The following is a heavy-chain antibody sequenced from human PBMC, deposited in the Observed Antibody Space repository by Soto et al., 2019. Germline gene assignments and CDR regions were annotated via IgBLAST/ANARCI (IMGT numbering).Heavy chain of an antibody. Sequence: GGSLRLSCAASGFTFSRYAIHWVRQAPGKGLEWVAVISRDGTNKYYVDSVKGRFTISRDNSRNTLYLQMNSLRPEDAAVYYCARSRSGAVADSFDFWGQGTLVTVS. J-gene: IGHJ4*02. V-gene: IGHV3-30*04. CDR3: ARSRSGAVADSFDF. CDR2: ISRDGTNK. D-gene: IGHD3-10*01. CDR1: GFTFSRYA.